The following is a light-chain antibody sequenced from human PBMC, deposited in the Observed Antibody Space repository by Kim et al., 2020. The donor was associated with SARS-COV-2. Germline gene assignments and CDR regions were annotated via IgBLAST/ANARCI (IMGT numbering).Light chain of an antibody. CDR1: ELASKY. V-gene: IGLV3-1*01. J-gene: IGLJ2*01. Sequence: SYELTQPPSVSVSPGQTASISCSGDELASKYACWYQQKPGQSPILLIYQDNKRPSGIPERFSGSSSVNSATLTIRETQAVDEADYYCQAWDSTTAVFGAG. CDR2: QDN. CDR3: QAWDSTTAV.